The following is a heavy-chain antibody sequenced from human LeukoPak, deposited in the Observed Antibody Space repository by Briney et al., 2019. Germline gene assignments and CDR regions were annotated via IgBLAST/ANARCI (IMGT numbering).Heavy chain of an antibody. D-gene: IGHD3-10*01. J-gene: IGHJ4*02. V-gene: IGHV3-21*04. Sequence: GGSLRLSCAASGFTFSSYSMNWVRQAPGKGLEWVSSISSSSSYIYYADSVKGRFTISRDNAKNSLYLQMNSLRAEDTAVYYCARDPRMAPRNYYGSGSYGVDYWGQGTLVTVSS. CDR1: GFTFSSYS. CDR2: ISSSSSYI. CDR3: ARDPRMAPRNYYGSGSYGVDY.